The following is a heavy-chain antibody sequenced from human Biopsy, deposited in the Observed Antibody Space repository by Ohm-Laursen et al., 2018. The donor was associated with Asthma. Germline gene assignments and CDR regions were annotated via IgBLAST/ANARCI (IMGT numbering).Heavy chain of an antibody. CDR3: VRDGTDDAFDI. V-gene: IGHV3-30*01. J-gene: IGHJ3*02. D-gene: IGHD1-1*01. CDR2: ISKDASTQ. CDR1: GFSFRNFA. Sequence: SLRLSCTASGFSFRNFAIHWVRQAPGKGLEWVGVISKDASTQDYADSVKGRFTMARDNSKNTLDLQMNSLREGDTAVYYCVRDGTDDAFDIWGQGTVVSVSS.